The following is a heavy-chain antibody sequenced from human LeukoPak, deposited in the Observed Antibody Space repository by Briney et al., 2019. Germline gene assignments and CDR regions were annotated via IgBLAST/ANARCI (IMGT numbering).Heavy chain of an antibody. CDR1: GGTFSSYA. V-gene: IGHV1-69*05. Sequence: SVKVSCKACGGTFSSYAISWVRQAPGQGLEWMGGIIPIFGTANYAQKFQGRVTITTDESTSTAYMELSSLRSEDTAVYYCARGGGSITGTTGYFDYWGQGTLVTVSS. CDR2: IIPIFGTA. CDR3: ARGGGSITGTTGYFDY. J-gene: IGHJ4*02. D-gene: IGHD1-7*01.